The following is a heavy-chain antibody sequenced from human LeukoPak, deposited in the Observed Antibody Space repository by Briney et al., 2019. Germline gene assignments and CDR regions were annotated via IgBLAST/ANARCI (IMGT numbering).Heavy chain of an antibody. Sequence: PPETLSLTCTVSGGSISNSVYYWGWIRQPPGKGLEWIGTIQYRGSTYSNPSLKSRVTISIDTSKNQFSLKLSSVTAADTAVYYCARSDYHNSGSHTVFDAFDIWGQGTRVTVSS. D-gene: IGHD3-10*01. V-gene: IGHV4-39*07. CDR3: ARSDYHNSGSHTVFDAFDI. CDR2: IQYRGST. J-gene: IGHJ3*02. CDR1: GGSISNSVYY.